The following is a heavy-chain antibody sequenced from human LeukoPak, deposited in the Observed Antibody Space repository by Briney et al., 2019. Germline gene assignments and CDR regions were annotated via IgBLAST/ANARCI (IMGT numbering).Heavy chain of an antibody. D-gene: IGHD1-1*01. CDR2: IYYSGST. J-gene: IGHJ5*02. V-gene: IGHV4-59*06. Sequence: GSLRLSCAASGFTFSSYSMNWVRQAPGKGLEWIGYIYYSGSTYYNPSLKSRVTISVDTSKNQFSLKLSSVTAADTAVYYCARHWRWFDPWGQGTLVTVSS. CDR3: ARHWRWFDP. CDR1: GFTFSSYS.